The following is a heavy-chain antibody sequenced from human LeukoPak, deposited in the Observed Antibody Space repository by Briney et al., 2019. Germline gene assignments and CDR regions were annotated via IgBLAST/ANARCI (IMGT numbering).Heavy chain of an antibody. CDR3: ARYYYGSGSYYAKYYFDY. CDR2: IQQDGSEK. V-gene: IGHV3-7*01. J-gene: IGHJ4*02. D-gene: IGHD3-10*01. CDR1: GFTFSSYG. Sequence: PGGSLRLSCAASGFTFSSYGMHWVRQAPGKGLEWVANIQQDGSEKYYVDSVKGRFTISRDNAKNSLYLHMNSLRAEDTAIYYCARYYYGSGSYYAKYYFDYWGQGTLVTVSS.